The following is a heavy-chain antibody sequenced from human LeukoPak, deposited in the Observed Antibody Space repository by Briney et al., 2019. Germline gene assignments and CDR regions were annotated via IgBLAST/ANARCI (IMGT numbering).Heavy chain of an antibody. Sequence: TGGSLRLSRAASGFTFSSYAMSWVRQAPGKGLEWVSAISGSGGSTHYADSVKGRFTISRDNSKNTLYLQMNSLKAEDTAVYYCAKETASGYGAFDIWGQGTMVTVSS. CDR3: AKETASGYGAFDI. CDR2: ISGSGGST. D-gene: IGHD3-22*01. J-gene: IGHJ3*02. CDR1: GFTFSSYA. V-gene: IGHV3-23*01.